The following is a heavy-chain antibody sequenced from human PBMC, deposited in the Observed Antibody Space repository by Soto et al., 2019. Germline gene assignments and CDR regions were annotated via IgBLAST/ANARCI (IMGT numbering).Heavy chain of an antibody. D-gene: IGHD6-19*01. Sequence: SETLSLTCTVSGGSISSGGYYWSWIRQHPGKGLEWIGYIYYSGSTYYNPSLKSRVTISVDTSKNQFSLKLSSVTAADTAVYYCARADSSGWYAHPNRYYYYYGMDVWGQGTTVTVSS. CDR3: ARADSSGWYAHPNRYYYYYGMDV. CDR1: GGSISSGGYY. J-gene: IGHJ6*02. CDR2: IYYSGST. V-gene: IGHV4-31*03.